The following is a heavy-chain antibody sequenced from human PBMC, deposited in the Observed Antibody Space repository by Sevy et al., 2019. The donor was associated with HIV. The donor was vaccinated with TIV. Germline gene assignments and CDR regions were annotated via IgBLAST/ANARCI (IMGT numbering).Heavy chain of an antibody. Sequence: SETLSLTCAVSGVSISSGAYSWNWIRQPPGKGLEWVGYIYHTGNTYYNPSLKSRITISLDRSKNQFSLRLSSVTAADTAVYFCARDGGTMTTPGSFDIWGQGTMVTVSS. CDR2: IYHTGNT. V-gene: IGHV4-30-2*01. J-gene: IGHJ3*02. CDR1: GVSISSGAYS. D-gene: IGHD4-17*01. CDR3: ARDGGTMTTPGSFDI.